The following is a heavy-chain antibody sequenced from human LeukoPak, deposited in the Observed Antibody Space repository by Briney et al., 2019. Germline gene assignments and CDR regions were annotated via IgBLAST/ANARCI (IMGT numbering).Heavy chain of an antibody. CDR2: IYYSGST. J-gene: IGHJ6*03. CDR3: ARRTRYYYYMDV. V-gene: IGHV4-39*01. Sequence: KPSETLSLTCTVSGGSISSSSYYSGWIRQPPGKGLEWIGSIYYSGSTYYNPSLKSRVTISVDTSKNQFSLKLSSVTAADTAVYYCARRTRYYYYMDVWGKGTTVTVSS. CDR1: GGSISSSSYY.